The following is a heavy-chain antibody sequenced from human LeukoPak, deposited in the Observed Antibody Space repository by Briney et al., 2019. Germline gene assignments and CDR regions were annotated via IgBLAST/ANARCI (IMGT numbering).Heavy chain of an antibody. Sequence: SETLSLTCTVSGGSLSSHYWAWIRQPPGKEMELIGHIYSSGTTYYNPSVGSRVTISLQTSTNQFSLRLKSVTAADTAVYYCARFSSGCTTSSCYLTNWGQGTLVIVSS. CDR2: IYSSGTT. CDR3: ARFSSGCTTSSCYLTN. D-gene: IGHD2-2*01. J-gene: IGHJ4*02. V-gene: IGHV4-59*11. CDR1: GGSLSSHY.